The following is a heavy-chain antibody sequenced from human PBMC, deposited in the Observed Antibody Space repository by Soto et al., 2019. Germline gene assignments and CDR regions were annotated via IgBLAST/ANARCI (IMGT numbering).Heavy chain of an antibody. V-gene: IGHV1-2*04. Sequence: ASVKVSCKASGYTFTGYYMHWVRQAPGQGLEWMGWTNPNSGGTNYAQKFQGWVTMTRDTSISTAYMELSRLRSDDTAVYYCARDTPLLYGMDVWGQGTTVTVSS. CDR3: ARDTPLLYGMDV. J-gene: IGHJ6*02. CDR1: GYTFTGYY. CDR2: TNPNSGGT.